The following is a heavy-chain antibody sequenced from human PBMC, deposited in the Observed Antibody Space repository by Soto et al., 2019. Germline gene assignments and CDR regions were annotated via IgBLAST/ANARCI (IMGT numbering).Heavy chain of an antibody. CDR3: AKEYR. V-gene: IGHV3-7*01. J-gene: IGHJ4*02. CDR1: GFTVSNHW. CDR2: IKEDGSEK. D-gene: IGHD1-26*01. Sequence: EVQLVESGGGLVQPGGSLRLSCTASGFTVSNHWMSWVRQAPGKGLERVASIKEDGSEKYYVDSVKGRFTISRDNAKNSLYLQINSLRAEDTAVYYCAKEYRWGQGTLVTVSS.